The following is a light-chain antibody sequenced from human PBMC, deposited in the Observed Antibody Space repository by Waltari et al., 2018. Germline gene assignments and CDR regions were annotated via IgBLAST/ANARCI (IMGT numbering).Light chain of an antibody. Sequence: DIQMTQSPSSLSASVGDTVTITCRASQGISSYLNWFQQKPGKAPKLLIYAASSLESGVPSRFSGSGSGTEFTLTISSLQPEDFAAYYCLQHNSYPDSFGQGTKVEIK. CDR2: AAS. CDR3: LQHNSYPDS. CDR1: QGISSY. J-gene: IGKJ2*03. V-gene: IGKV1-17*01.